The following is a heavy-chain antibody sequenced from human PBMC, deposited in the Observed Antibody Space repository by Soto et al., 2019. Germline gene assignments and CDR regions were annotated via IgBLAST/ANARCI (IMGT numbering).Heavy chain of an antibody. CDR2: IYIGGTT. J-gene: IGHJ4*02. CDR1: GFSVSGNY. D-gene: IGHD2-15*01. Sequence: GGSLRLSCAVSGFSVSGNYMIWVRQAPGKGLEWVSAIYIGGTTHYADSVRGRFTISRDNSENSVYLQMNRLRVEDTAVYYCAGETCSGGSCSLGTGFLDYWGQGALVTVSS. V-gene: IGHV3-66*01. CDR3: AGETCSGGSCSLGTGFLDY.